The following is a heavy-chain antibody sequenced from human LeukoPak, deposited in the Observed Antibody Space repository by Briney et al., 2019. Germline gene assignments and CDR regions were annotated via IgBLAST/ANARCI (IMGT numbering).Heavy chain of an antibody. D-gene: IGHD3-10*01. J-gene: IGHJ4*02. CDR2: TFYRSKWYY. CDR3: ARENTLVRGTGNPFDY. CDR1: GDSVSRNSAA. V-gene: IGHV6-1*01. Sequence: SQTLSLTCAISGDSVSRNSAAWNWLRHSPSRGLEWLGRTFYRSKWYYDSAVSVKSRITINPDTSKNQFSLKLNSVTPEDTGVYDCARENTLVRGTGNPFDYWGRGTLVTVSS.